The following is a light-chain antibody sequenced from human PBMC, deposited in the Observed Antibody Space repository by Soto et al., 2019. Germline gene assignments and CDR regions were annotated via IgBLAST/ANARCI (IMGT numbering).Light chain of an antibody. CDR1: QTLSGGN. J-gene: IGKJ1*01. Sequence: VWTQSPGTLSLSPGERAVLSCRASQTLSGGNIAWYQQKPGQAPRLLIYDASLRATGIPDRFRGSASGTDFTLTITSLEPEDVAIYLCQHYGPSPPGTFGQVTRGEIK. CDR3: QHYGPSPPGT. V-gene: IGKV3-20*01. CDR2: DAS.